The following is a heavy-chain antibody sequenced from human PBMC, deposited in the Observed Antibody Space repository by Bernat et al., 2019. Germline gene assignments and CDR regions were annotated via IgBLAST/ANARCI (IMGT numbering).Heavy chain of an antibody. J-gene: IGHJ5*02. Sequence: QVQLQESGPGLVKPSQTLSLTYTVSGGSISSGGYYWSWIRQHPGKGLEWIGYIYYSGSTYYNPSLKSRVTISVDTSKNQFSLKLSSVTAADTAVYYCAREHYYDSSGNNYNWFDPWGQGTLVTVSS. CDR1: GGSISSGGYY. CDR3: AREHYYDSSGNNYNWFDP. V-gene: IGHV4-31*03. D-gene: IGHD3-22*01. CDR2: IYYSGST.